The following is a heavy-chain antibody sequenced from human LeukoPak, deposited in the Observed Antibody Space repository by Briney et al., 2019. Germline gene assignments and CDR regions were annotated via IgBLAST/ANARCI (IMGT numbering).Heavy chain of an antibody. V-gene: IGHV4-34*01. CDR2: INYSGIT. J-gene: IGHJ4*02. D-gene: IGHD3-10*01. CDR3: ARGPRGSGSYYKY. Sequence: SETLSLTCAVYGGSSSNYYWRWIRQSPGKGLECIGEINYSGITNYNPSLKSRVTISVDTSKNQFSLNLSSVTAADTAVYYCARGPRGSGSYYKYWGQGTLVTVSS. CDR1: GGSSSNYY.